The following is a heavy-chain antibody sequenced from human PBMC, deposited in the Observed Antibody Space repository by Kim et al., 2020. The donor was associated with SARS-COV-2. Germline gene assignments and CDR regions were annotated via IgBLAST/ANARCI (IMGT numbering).Heavy chain of an antibody. CDR2: IYPGDSDI. V-gene: IGHV5-51*01. CDR1: GYSFTSYW. CDR3: ASYGSGGYRYPFDY. D-gene: IGHD3-10*01. J-gene: IGHJ4*02. Sequence: GESLKISCKGSGYSFTSYWIGWVRQLPGKGLDWMGIIYPGDSDIRYSPSFQGQVTISADKSIRTAYLQWSSLKASDTAVYYCASYGSGGYRYPFDYWGQGTLVTVSS.